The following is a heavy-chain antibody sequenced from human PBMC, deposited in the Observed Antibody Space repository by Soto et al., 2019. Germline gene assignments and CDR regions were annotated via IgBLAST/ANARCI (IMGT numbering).Heavy chain of an antibody. CDR1: GGSISSSSYY. J-gene: IGHJ4*02. CDR3: ASLGNGAGY. D-gene: IGHD2-8*01. V-gene: IGHV4-39*01. CDR2: IYYSGST. Sequence: PSETLSLTCTVSGGSISSSSYYWGWIRQPPGKGLEWIGSIYYSGSTYYNPSLKSRVTISVDTSKNQFSLKLSSVTAADTAVYYCASLGNGAGYWGQGTLVTVSS.